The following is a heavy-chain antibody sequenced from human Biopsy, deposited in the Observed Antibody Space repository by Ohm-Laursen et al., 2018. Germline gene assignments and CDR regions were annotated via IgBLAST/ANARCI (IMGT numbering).Heavy chain of an antibody. D-gene: IGHD5-18*01. V-gene: IGHV3-30*18. CDR2: IFYDGSNT. CDR3: AKDRYNYTPIGGFSMDV. Sequence: SLRLCCSASGFTFNNYGMQWVRQAPGKGLEWVAFIFYDGSNTYYADSVKGRFTISRDNSRDTLYLQMGSLRAEDTAVYYCAKDRYNYTPIGGFSMDVWGQGTTVTVSS. CDR1: GFTFNNYG. J-gene: IGHJ6*02.